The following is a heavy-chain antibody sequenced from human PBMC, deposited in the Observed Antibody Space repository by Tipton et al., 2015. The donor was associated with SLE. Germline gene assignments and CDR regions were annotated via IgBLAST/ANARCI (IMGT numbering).Heavy chain of an antibody. Sequence: TLSLTCTVSGGSISSGSYYWSWIRQPAGKGLEWIGHIYTSGSTNYNPSLKSRVTISVDTSKNQFSLKLSSVTAADTAVYYCARDDGSIAARNAFDIWGQGTMVTVSS. CDR1: GGSISSGSYY. CDR2: IYTSGST. D-gene: IGHD6-6*01. J-gene: IGHJ3*02. V-gene: IGHV4-61*09. CDR3: ARDDGSIAARNAFDI.